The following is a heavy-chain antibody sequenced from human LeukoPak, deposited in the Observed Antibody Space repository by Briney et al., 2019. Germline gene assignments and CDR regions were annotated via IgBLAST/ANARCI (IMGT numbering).Heavy chain of an antibody. CDR1: GGSIGSYY. V-gene: IGHV4-59*01. CDR2: IYYSGST. Sequence: SETLSLTCTVSGGSIGSYYWSWIRQPPGKGLEWIGYIYYSGSTNYNPSLKSRVTISVDTSKKQFSLKLSSVTAADTAVYYCARDGGWGGDSGYDYFDYWGQGTLVTVSS. J-gene: IGHJ4*02. D-gene: IGHD5-12*01. CDR3: ARDGGWGGDSGYDYFDY.